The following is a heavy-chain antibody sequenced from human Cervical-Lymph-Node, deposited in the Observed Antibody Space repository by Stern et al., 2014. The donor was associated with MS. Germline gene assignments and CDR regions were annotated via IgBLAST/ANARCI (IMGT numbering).Heavy chain of an antibody. J-gene: IGHJ6*02. D-gene: IGHD3-9*01. Sequence: VQLEESGAEVKKPGSSVKVSCKASGGTFSRHAISWVRQVPGLGLEWMGGIIPKFGTPNYAQRFQDRVTITADESTSTAYMELSSLRSEDTAVYYCARCRDILTAFYDGMDVWGQGTTVTVS. V-gene: IGHV1-69*01. CDR1: GGTFSRHA. CDR2: IIPKFGTP. CDR3: ARCRDILTAFYDGMDV.